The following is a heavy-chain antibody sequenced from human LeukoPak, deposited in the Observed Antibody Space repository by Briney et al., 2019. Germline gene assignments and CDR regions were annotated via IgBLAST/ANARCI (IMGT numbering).Heavy chain of an antibody. D-gene: IGHD3-9*01. Sequence: PGGSLRLSCAASGFTFSSYAMHWVRQAPGKGLGWVAVISYDGTNKYYADSVKGRFTMSRDNSKNTLYLQMNSLRAEDTAVYYCARGSTYYDILTGYYYYYGMDVWGKGTTVTVSS. J-gene: IGHJ6*04. CDR1: GFTFSSYA. CDR3: ARGSTYYDILTGYYYYYGMDV. V-gene: IGHV3-30*04. CDR2: ISYDGTNK.